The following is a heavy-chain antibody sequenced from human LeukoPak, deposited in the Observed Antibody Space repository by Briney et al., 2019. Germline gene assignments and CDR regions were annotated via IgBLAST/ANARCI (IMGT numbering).Heavy chain of an antibody. CDR3: AKDEGYRSSWYSY. D-gene: IGHD6-13*01. CDR2: IWYDGSNK. J-gene: IGHJ4*02. Sequence: GGSLRLSCAASGFTFSSYGMLWIRQAPGKGLEWVAVIWYDGSNKYYADSVKGRFTISRDNSKNTLYLQMNSLRAEDTAVYYCAKDEGYRSSWYSYWGQGTLVTVSS. CDR1: GFTFSSYG. V-gene: IGHV3-33*06.